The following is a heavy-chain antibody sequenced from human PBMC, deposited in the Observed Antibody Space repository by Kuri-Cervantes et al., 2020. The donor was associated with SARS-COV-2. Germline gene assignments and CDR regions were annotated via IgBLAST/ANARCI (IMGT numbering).Heavy chain of an antibody. V-gene: IGHV4-30-2*01. CDR2: INHRGDT. Sequence: SQTLSLTCAVSGGAISSGGYPWSWIRQPPGKGLEWIGGINHRGDTYYNPSLEGRVTISRDTSENKFSLRLSSVTAADTAVYYCARGINGYFFFYYLDVWGKGTTVTVSS. CDR3: ARGINGYFFFYYLDV. CDR1: GGAISSGGYP. J-gene: IGHJ6*03. D-gene: IGHD3-22*01.